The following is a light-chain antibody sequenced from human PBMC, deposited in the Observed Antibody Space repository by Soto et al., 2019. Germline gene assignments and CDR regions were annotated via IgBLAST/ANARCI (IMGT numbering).Light chain of an antibody. CDR2: DTS. CDR1: QIVNSH. V-gene: IGKV3-11*01. CDR3: QHRSNWPPG. J-gene: IGKJ5*01. Sequence: IVLTQSPATLSLSPGERATLACRASQIVNSHLGWYQEKPGQVPRFLIYDTSNRATGIPARFSGSGAGTDFTLTISGLAPEDFAVYCSQHRSNWPPGFGQGTRLEIK.